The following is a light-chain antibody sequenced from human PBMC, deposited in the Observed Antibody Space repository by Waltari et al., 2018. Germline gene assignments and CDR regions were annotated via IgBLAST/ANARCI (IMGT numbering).Light chain of an antibody. CDR3: AAWDDSLNGVM. J-gene: IGLJ3*02. CDR1: WTNTGGHS. CDR2: TNN. V-gene: IGLV1-44*01. Sequence: QSVLTQPPPLSGTPGQRVTVPCAGRWTNTGGHSVTLYQQFPGTSPKLLIFTNNQRPSGVPDRFSGSKSDTSASLAIRGLQSDDEADYYCAAWDDSLNGVMFGGGTKLTVL.